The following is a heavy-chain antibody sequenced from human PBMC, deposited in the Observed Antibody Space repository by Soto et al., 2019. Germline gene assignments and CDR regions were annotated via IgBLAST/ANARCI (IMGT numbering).Heavy chain of an antibody. J-gene: IGHJ5*02. Sequence: QVQLQESGPGLVKPSQTLSLTCTVSGGSISSGAYYWSWIRQHPGKGLEWIGYIYYSGSTYYNPSLKSRVTISGDTSKNQFSLKLSSVTAADTAVYYCARGKSTSYQQVGENWFDPWGQGTLVTVSS. D-gene: IGHD2-2*01. V-gene: IGHV4-31*03. CDR1: GGSISSGAYY. CDR3: ARGKSTSYQQVGENWFDP. CDR2: IYYSGST.